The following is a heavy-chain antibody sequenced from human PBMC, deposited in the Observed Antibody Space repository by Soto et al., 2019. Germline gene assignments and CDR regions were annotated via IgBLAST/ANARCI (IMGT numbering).Heavy chain of an antibody. CDR1: GFSLSTSGVG. Sequence: SGPTLVNPTQTLTLTCTFSGFSLSTSGVGVGWIRQPPGKALEWLALIYWDDDKRYSPSLKSRLTITKDTSKNQVVLKITHMDPVDTATYYCAHSTLCSGGSCYSDLDYWGQGTLVTVSS. J-gene: IGHJ4*02. V-gene: IGHV2-5*02. D-gene: IGHD2-15*01. CDR3: AHSTLCSGGSCYSDLDY. CDR2: IYWDDDK.